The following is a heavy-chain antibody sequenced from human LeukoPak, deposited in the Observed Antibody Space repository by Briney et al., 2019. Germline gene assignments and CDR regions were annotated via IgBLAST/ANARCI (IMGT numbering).Heavy chain of an antibody. CDR3: ARGTRGDYDEGPFDY. CDR2: ISGSGGSA. Sequence: GGSLRLSCAASRFTFSNYAMSWVRQAPGKGLEWVSVISGSGGSAYYADSVKGRFTVSRDNSKNTLLLQMNSLRAEDTAVYYCARGTRGDYDEGPFDYWGQGTLVTVSS. CDR1: RFTFSNYA. V-gene: IGHV3-23*01. J-gene: IGHJ4*02. D-gene: IGHD4-17*01.